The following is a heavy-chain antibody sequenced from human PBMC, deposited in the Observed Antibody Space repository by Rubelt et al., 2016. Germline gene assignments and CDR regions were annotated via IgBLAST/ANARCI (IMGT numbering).Heavy chain of an antibody. CDR3: ARGAGSYNPFDY. CDR2: IKQDGSEK. V-gene: IGHV3-7*01. CDR1: GFTFSSYW. D-gene: IGHD1-26*01. J-gene: IGHJ4*02. Sequence: GFTFSSYWMSWVRQAPGKGLEWVANIKQDGSEKYYVDSVKGRFTISRDNAKNSLYLQMNSLRAEDTAVYYCARGAGSYNPFDYWGRGTLVTVSS.